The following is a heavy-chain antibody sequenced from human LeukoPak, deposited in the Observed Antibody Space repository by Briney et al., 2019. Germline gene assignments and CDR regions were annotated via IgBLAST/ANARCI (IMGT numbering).Heavy chain of an antibody. V-gene: IGHV1-2*02. CDR2: SNPNSGDT. Sequence: ASVKVSCKASGYTFTDHYMHWVRQAPGRGLEWMGWSNPNSGDTQYAQKFQGRVTMTTDTSMTTAYMELGRLRSDDTAVYYCARRHFGSGTYVDYWGQGTLVTVSS. CDR3: ARRHFGSGTYVDY. D-gene: IGHD3-10*01. CDR1: GYTFTDHY. J-gene: IGHJ4*02.